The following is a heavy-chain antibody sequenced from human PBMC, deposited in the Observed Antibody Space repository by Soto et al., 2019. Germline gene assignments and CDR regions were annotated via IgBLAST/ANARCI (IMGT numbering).Heavy chain of an antibody. D-gene: IGHD2-2*01. CDR2: VNAYNGNT. Sequence: QVQLVQSGVEVKKPGASVTVSCTASGYTFSSYGFSWVRQAPGQGLEWLGWVNAYNGNTNYAQKLQGRVTMTADTSTGTSSMELRNLISDDTAVYYCESQYCTNSRCYALDHWGQGTLVTVSS. CDR1: GYTFSSYG. J-gene: IGHJ4*02. V-gene: IGHV1-18*01. CDR3: ESQYCTNSRCYALDH.